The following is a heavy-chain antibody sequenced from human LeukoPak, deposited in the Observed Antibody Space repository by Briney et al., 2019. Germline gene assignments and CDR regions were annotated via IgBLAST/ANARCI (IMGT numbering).Heavy chain of an antibody. CDR3: ARVGFGELLSPLYFDY. CDR2: IIPIFGTA. CDR1: GGTFSSYA. J-gene: IGHJ4*02. Sequence: ASVKVSCKASGGTFSSYAISWVRQAPGQGLEWMGGIIPIFGTANYAQKFQGRVTITTDESTSTAYMELSSLRSEDTAVYYCARVGFGELLSPLYFDYWGQGTLVTVSS. D-gene: IGHD3-10*01. V-gene: IGHV1-69*05.